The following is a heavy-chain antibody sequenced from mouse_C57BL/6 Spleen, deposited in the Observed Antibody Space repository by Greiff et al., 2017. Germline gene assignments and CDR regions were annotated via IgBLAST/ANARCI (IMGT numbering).Heavy chain of an antibody. CDR1: GYTFTSYW. V-gene: IGHV1-69*01. Sequence: QVQLKQPGAELVMPGASVKLSCKASGYTFTSYWMHWVKQRPGQGLEWIGEIDPSDSYTNYNQKFKGKSTLTVDKSSSTAYMQLSSLTSEDSAVDYCARGGLRGYYAMDYWGQGTSVTVSS. D-gene: IGHD2-4*01. CDR2: IDPSDSYT. J-gene: IGHJ4*01. CDR3: ARGGLRGYYAMDY.